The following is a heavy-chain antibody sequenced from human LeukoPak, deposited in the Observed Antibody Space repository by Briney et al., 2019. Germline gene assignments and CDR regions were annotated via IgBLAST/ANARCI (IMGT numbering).Heavy chain of an antibody. CDR3: ASDGDYGY. V-gene: IGHV3-7*01. CDR2: IKQDGSDK. Sequence: PGGSLRLSCAASGFTFSSYWMSWVRQAPGKGLEWVANIKQDGSDKYYVGSVKGRFTISRDNAKNSLYLQMSSLRAEDTAVYYCASDGDYGYWGQGTLVTVSS. J-gene: IGHJ4*02. CDR1: GFTFSSYW. D-gene: IGHD4-17*01.